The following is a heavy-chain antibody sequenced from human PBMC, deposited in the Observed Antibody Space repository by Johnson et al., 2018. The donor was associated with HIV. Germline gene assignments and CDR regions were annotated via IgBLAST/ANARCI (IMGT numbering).Heavy chain of an antibody. CDR3: ARAPPHVAPSSFDI. CDR2: ISYDGSNK. V-gene: IGHV3-30*04. Sequence: VQLVESGGGLVQPGGSLRLSCAASGFTFSGSAMHWVRQAPGKGLEWVAVISYDGSNKYYADSVKGRFTISRDNAKNSLYLQMNSLRAEDTAVYYCARAPPHVAPSSFDIWGQGTMLTVSS. CDR1: GFTFSGSA. D-gene: IGHD2-21*01. J-gene: IGHJ3*02.